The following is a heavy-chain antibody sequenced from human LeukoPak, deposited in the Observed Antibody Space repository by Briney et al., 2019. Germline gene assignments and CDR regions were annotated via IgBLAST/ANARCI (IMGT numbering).Heavy chain of an antibody. CDR1: GFTFSSYG. CDR3: AKSRTGHPEANYYYGMDV. V-gene: IGHV3-30*18. J-gene: IGHJ6*02. Sequence: GGSLRLSCAASGFTFSSYGMHWVRQAPGKGLEWVAVISYDGSNKYYADSVKGRFTISRDNSKNTLYLQMNSLRAEDTAVYYCAKSRTGHPEANYYYGMDVWGQGTTVTVSS. D-gene: IGHD6-25*01. CDR2: ISYDGSNK.